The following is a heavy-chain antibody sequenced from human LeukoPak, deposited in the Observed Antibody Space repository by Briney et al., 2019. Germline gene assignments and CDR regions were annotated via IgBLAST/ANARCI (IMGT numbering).Heavy chain of an antibody. D-gene: IGHD6-19*01. V-gene: IGHV3-30*18. Sequence: QPGRSLRLSCAASGFTFSSYGMHWVRQAPGKGLEWVAVISYDGSNKYYADSVKGRFTISRDNSKNTLYLQMNSLRAEDTAVYYCAKLPDGYSSGSDAFDIWGQGTMVTVSS. J-gene: IGHJ3*02. CDR2: ISYDGSNK. CDR1: GFTFSSYG. CDR3: AKLPDGYSSGSDAFDI.